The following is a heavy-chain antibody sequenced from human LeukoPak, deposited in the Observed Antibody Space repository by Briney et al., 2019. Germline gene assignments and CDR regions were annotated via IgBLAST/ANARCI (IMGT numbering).Heavy chain of an antibody. D-gene: IGHD3-3*01. CDR3: ARQTYYDFWSGWSDYYYYMDV. V-gene: IGHV4-38-2*01. Sequence: SETLSLTXAVSGYSISSGYYWGWIRPPPGKGLEWIGSIYHSGSTYYNPSLKSRVTISVDTSKNQFSLKLSSVTAADTAVYYCARQTYYDFWSGWSDYYYYMDVWGKGTTVTVSS. CDR2: IYHSGST. J-gene: IGHJ6*03. CDR1: GYSISSGYY.